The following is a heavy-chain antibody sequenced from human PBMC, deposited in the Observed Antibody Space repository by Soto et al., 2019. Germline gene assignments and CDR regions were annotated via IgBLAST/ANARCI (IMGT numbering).Heavy chain of an antibody. CDR1: SGGYY. Sequence: SGGYYWSWIRQHPGKGLEWIGYIYYSGSTYYNPSLKSRVTISVDTSKNQFSLKLSSVTAADTAVYYCARDRSSSSEGGYYYYYGMDVWGQGTTVTVSS. CDR2: IYYSGST. V-gene: IGHV4-31*02. D-gene: IGHD6-6*01. J-gene: IGHJ6*02. CDR3: ARDRSSSSEGGYYYYYGMDV.